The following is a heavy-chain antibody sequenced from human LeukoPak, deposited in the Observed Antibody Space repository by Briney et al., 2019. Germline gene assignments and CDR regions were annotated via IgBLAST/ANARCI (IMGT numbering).Heavy chain of an antibody. CDR1: GFPFISYW. Sequence: SGGSLRLSCGASGFPFISYWMHWVRRAPGKGLVWVSRINSDGSSTSYADSVKGRFTISRDNAKNTLYLQMNSLRAEDTAVYYCARGYSGTYRIDYWGQGPLVTVSS. V-gene: IGHV3-74*01. CDR3: ARGYSGTYRIDY. D-gene: IGHD1-26*01. J-gene: IGHJ4*02. CDR2: INSDGSST.